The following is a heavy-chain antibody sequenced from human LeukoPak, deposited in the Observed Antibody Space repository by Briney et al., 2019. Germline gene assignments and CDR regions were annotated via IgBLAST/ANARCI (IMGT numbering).Heavy chain of an antibody. CDR2: ISYSGST. CDR3: ARGSRRLADFHY. D-gene: IGHD1-26*01. Sequence: SETLSLTCTVSGDSISSSDYHWGWIRQPPGKGLGWIGTISYSGSTYYNPSLQSRVTISVDTSKNQFSLKLSSVTAADTAVYYCARGSRRLADFHYWGQGTLVTVSS. J-gene: IGHJ4*02. CDR1: GDSISSSDYH. V-gene: IGHV4-39*01.